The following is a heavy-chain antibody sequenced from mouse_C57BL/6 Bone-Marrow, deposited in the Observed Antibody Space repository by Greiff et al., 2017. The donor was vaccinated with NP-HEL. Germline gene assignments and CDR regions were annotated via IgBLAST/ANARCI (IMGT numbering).Heavy chain of an antibody. CDR1: GYAFSSYW. J-gene: IGHJ4*01. CDR2: IYPGDGDT. Sequence: VKLMESGAELVKPGASVKISCKASGYAFSSYWMNWVKQRPGKGLEWIGQIYPGDGDTNYNGKFKGKATLTADKSSSTAYMQLSSLTSEDSAVYFCAFYYDYEEYAMDYWGQGTSVTVSS. D-gene: IGHD2-4*01. CDR3: AFYYDYEEYAMDY. V-gene: IGHV1-80*01.